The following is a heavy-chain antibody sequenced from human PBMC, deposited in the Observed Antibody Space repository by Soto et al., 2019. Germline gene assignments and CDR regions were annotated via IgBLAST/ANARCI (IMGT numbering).Heavy chain of an antibody. CDR2: IIPMFGTA. Sequence: QVQLVQSGAEVKKPESSVKVSCKAPGGTFSTDAISRVRQAPGQGLEWMGGIIPMFGTANYAQRFQDRVTITADESTNTVYMELSSLRSEDTAVYFCASGLQLWLRRINSGYSGWGQGTLVIVSS. V-gene: IGHV1-69*12. J-gene: IGHJ4*02. CDR1: GGTFSTDA. D-gene: IGHD5-12*01. CDR3: ASGLQLWLRRINSGYSG.